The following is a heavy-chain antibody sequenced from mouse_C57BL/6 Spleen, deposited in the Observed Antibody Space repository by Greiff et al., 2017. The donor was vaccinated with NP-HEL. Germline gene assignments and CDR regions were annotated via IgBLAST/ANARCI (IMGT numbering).Heavy chain of an antibody. D-gene: IGHD1-1*01. V-gene: IGHV14-4*01. J-gene: IGHJ4*01. CDR1: GFNIKDDY. Sequence: VQLKQSGAELVRPGASVKLSCTASGFNIKDDYMHWVKQRPEQGLEWIGWIDPENGDTEYASKFQGKATITADTSSNTAYLQLSSLTSEDTAVYYCTTGNSLVATDYYAMDYWGQGTSVTVSS. CDR2: IDPENGDT. CDR3: TTGNSLVATDYYAMDY.